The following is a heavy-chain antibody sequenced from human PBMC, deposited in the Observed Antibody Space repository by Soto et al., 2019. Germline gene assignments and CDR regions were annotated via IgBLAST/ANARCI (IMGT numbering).Heavy chain of an antibody. CDR1: GFTFSSYE. J-gene: IGHJ4*02. CDR2: ISSSGSTI. CDR3: ARAPGGSYYDY. D-gene: IGHD1-26*01. Sequence: GGSLRLSCAASGFTFSSYEMNWVRQAPGKGLEWVSYISSSGSTIYYADSVKGRFTISRDNAKNSLYLQMNSLRAEDTAVYYCARAPGGSYYDYWGQGTLVTVSS. V-gene: IGHV3-48*03.